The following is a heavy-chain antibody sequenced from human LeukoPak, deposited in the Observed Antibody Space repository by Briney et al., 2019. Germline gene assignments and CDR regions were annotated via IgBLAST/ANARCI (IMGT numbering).Heavy chain of an antibody. D-gene: IGHD3-3*01. Sequence: PGGSLRLSCAASGFTFSSYGMHWVRQAPGKGLERVAFIRYDGSNRYYADSVKGRFTISRDNSKNTLYLQMNSLRAEDTAVYYCAKDSPRFGYYMDVWGKGTTVTISS. CDR2: IRYDGSNR. CDR1: GFTFSSYG. J-gene: IGHJ6*03. V-gene: IGHV3-30*02. CDR3: AKDSPRFGYYMDV.